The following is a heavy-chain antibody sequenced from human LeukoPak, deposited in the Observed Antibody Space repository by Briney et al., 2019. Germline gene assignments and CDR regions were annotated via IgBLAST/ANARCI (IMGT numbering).Heavy chain of an antibody. J-gene: IGHJ4*02. D-gene: IGHD6-19*01. CDR2: ISGSGGST. Sequence: SGGSLRLTCAASGFTFSSYAMSWDRQAPGKGLEWVSAISGSGGSTYYADSVKGRFTISRDNSKNTLYLQMNSLRAEDTAVYYCASDSSGWYSGYWGQGTLVTVSS. CDR1: GFTFSSYA. CDR3: ASDSSGWYSGY. V-gene: IGHV3-23*01.